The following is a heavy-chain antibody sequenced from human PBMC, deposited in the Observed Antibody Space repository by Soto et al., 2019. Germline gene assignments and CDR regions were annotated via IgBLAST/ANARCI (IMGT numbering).Heavy chain of an antibody. CDR2: INAGNGNT. D-gene: IGHD2-21*02. CDR3: ARSIVVVTAADY. Sequence: AAVKVSCKSSGSTFTSYAMHCVRQAPGQRLEWMGWINAGNGNTKYSQKFQGRVTITRDTSASTAYMELSSLRSEDTAVYYCARSIVVVTAADYWGQGTLVTVSS. V-gene: IGHV1-3*01. CDR1: GSTFTSYA. J-gene: IGHJ4*02.